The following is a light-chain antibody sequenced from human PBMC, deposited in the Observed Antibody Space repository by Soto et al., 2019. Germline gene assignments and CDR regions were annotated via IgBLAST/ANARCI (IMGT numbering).Light chain of an antibody. V-gene: IGKV3-15*01. Sequence: IVMTISLFAVSVSPGERATLSCMASESVSSNLAWYQQKPGQAPRLLIYGASTRATGIPARFSGSGSGTDFSLIIGRLEPEDFAVYICQHYGASPWPFGQ. CDR2: GAS. J-gene: IGKJ1*01. CDR3: QHYGASPWP. CDR1: ESVSSN.